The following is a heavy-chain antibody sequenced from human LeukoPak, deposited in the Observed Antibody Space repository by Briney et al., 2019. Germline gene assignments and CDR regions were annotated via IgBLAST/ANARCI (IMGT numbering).Heavy chain of an antibody. CDR2: IKQDGSEK. D-gene: IGHD6-13*01. CDR1: GFTFSSYW. CDR3: ARDPRAAAGPSYYYYYGMDV. V-gene: IGHV3-7*03. Sequence: GGSLRLSCAASGFTFSSYWMSWVRQAPGKGLEWVANIKQDGSEKYYVDSVKGRFTISRDNAKNSLDLQMNSLRAEDTAVYYCARDPRAAAGPSYYYYYGMDVWGKGTTVTVSS. J-gene: IGHJ6*04.